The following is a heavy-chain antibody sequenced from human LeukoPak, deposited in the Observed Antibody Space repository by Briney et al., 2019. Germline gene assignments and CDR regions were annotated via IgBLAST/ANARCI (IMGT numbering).Heavy chain of an antibody. D-gene: IGHD2-8*02. V-gene: IGHV1-24*01. CDR3: AAVPNANAWYWDDAFDI. CDR1: GYTLSELA. Sequence: ASVKVSCKLSGYTLSELAMHWVRQAPGKGLEWMGGFDLEDGETIYAQKFQGRVTMTEDTSTDTAYMELSSLRSEDTAEYYCAAVPNANAWYWDDAFDIWGQGTMVTVSS. J-gene: IGHJ3*02. CDR2: FDLEDGET.